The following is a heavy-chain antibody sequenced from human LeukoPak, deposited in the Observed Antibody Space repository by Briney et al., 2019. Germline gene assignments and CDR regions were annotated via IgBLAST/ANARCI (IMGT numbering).Heavy chain of an antibody. CDR2: IRSKTNSYAT. Sequence: GGSLTLSCEASGFTFSGSAMHWVRQASGKGLEWVGRIRSKTNSYATAYAESVKGRFTISRDDSKNTAYLQMNSLKTEDTAVYYCTRLVDAFDIWGQGTMVTVSS. J-gene: IGHJ3*02. V-gene: IGHV3-73*01. CDR3: TRLVDAFDI. CDR1: GFTFSGSA.